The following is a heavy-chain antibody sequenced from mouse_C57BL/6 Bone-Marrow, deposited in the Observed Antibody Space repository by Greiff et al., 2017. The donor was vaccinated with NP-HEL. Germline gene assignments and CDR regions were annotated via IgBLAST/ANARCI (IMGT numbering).Heavy chain of an antibody. CDR2: IYPGDGDT. CDR1: GYAFSSYW. V-gene: IGHV1-80*01. D-gene: IGHD1-3*01. CDR3: ARETSTSGKPWYAMDY. Sequence: VKLVESGAELVKPGASVKISCKASGYAFSSYWMNWVKQRPGKGLEWIGQIYPGDGDTNYNGKFKGKATLTADKSSSTAYMQLSSLTSEDSAVYFCARETSTSGKPWYAMDYWGQGTSVTVSS. J-gene: IGHJ4*01.